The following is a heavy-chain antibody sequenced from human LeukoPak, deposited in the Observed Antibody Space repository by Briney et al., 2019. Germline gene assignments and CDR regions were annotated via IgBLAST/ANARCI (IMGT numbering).Heavy chain of an antibody. Sequence: ASVKVSCKASGYTVTDYFIHWVRQAPGQGLEWMGWINPASGDTNYAQKFQGRVTMTRDTSIRTAYMEMSSLRSDDTAVYYCAREKMGDYYGMDVWGQGTTVTVSS. CDR2: INPASGDT. D-gene: IGHD3-16*01. CDR3: AREKMGDYYGMDV. CDR1: GYTVTDYF. V-gene: IGHV1-2*02. J-gene: IGHJ6*02.